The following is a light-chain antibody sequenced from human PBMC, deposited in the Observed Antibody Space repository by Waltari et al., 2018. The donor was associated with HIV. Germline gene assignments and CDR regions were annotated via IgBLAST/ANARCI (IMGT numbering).Light chain of an antibody. CDR3: QSADSTGLYWV. J-gene: IGLJ3*02. CDR1: ELSKQP. Sequence: SYELTQPPSVSVSPGQTPSIPCSGTELSKQPVHWYRQKAGQAPLVIMFKDKERPPGIPDRFSGSNTGTTATLTISPVQSEDEAQYYCQSADSTGLYWVFGGGTKLTVL. CDR2: KDK. V-gene: IGLV3-25*03.